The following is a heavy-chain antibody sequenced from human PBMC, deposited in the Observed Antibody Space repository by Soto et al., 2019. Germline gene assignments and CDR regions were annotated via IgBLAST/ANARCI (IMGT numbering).Heavy chain of an antibody. CDR1: GFTFSSYA. V-gene: IGHV3-23*01. Sequence: TGGSLRLSCAASGFTFSSYAMSWVRQAPGKGLEWVSAISGSGGSTYYADSVKGRFTISRDNAKNTLYLQMNSLRAEDTAVYYCAKDSYLSRRTTYIAVAGFDYWGQGTLVTVCS. CDR2: ISGSGGST. J-gene: IGHJ4*02. D-gene: IGHD6-19*01. CDR3: AKDSYLSRRTTYIAVAGFDY.